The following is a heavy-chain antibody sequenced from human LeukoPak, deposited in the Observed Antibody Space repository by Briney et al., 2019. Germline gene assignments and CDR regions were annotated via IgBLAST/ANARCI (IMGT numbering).Heavy chain of an antibody. J-gene: IGHJ5*02. D-gene: IGHD6-13*01. CDR2: IHHSGRD. CDR1: VGSFSGYY. Sequence: SETLSLTCVGCVGSFSGYYWSWIRQPPGKGLEWMGQIHHSGRDNYTQSIQSRVTISVDTLKNQFSMKLSSVTAADTAVYYCARRTGAAGRGHAWFAPWGQGTLVTV. CDR3: ARRTGAAGRGHAWFAP. V-gene: IGHV4-34*01.